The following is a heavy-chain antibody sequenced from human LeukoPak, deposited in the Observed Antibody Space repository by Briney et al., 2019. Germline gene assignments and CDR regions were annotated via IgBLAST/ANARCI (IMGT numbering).Heavy chain of an antibody. D-gene: IGHD3-22*01. CDR3: ARDLGLYDSSGYYYVYFDY. V-gene: IGHV1-18*01. CDR2: ISAYNGNT. Sequence: ASVKVSCKASGYTFTSYGISWVRQAPGQGLEWMGWISAYNGNTNYAQKLQGRVTMTTDTSTSTAYMELRSLRSDDTAVYYCARDLGLYDSSGYYYVYFDYWGQGTLVTVSS. J-gene: IGHJ4*02. CDR1: GYTFTSYG.